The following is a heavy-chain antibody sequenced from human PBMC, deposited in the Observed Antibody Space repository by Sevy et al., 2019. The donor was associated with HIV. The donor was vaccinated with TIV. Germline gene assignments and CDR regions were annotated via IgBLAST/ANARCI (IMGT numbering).Heavy chain of an antibody. CDR3: ARVGFDSSGSYNRVGYFDY. J-gene: IGHJ4*02. Sequence: GGSLRLSCAASGFTVSSNYMNWVRQAPGKGLEWVSIIYSGGSTYYADSVKGRFTISRDNSKNTLYLQMNSLRAEDTAVYYCARVGFDSSGSYNRVGYFDYWGQGTLVTVSS. CDR2: IYSGGST. CDR1: GFTVSSNY. V-gene: IGHV3-53*01. D-gene: IGHD3-22*01.